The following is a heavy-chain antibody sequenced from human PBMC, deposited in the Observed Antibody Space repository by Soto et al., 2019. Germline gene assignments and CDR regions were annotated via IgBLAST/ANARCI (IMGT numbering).Heavy chain of an antibody. CDR1: GFTFSSYG. CDR3: ARDVLRFLEGQFDY. D-gene: IGHD3-3*01. V-gene: IGHV3-33*01. CDR2: IWYDGSNK. Sequence: QVQLVESGGGVVQPGRSLRLSCAASGFTFSSYGMHWVRQAPGKGLEWVAVIWYDGSNKYYADSVKGRFTISRDNSKNTLYLQMHSLRAEDTAVYYCARDVLRFLEGQFDYCGQGTLVTVSS. J-gene: IGHJ4*02.